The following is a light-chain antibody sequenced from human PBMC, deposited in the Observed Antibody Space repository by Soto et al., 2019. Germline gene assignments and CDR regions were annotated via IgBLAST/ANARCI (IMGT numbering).Light chain of an antibody. CDR3: QQYNKFPSLT. CDR2: GAS. CDR1: QSVSSN. J-gene: IGKJ4*01. V-gene: IGKV3-15*01. Sequence: EIVMTQSPATLSVSPGERATLSCRASQSVSSNLAWYQQKPGQAPRLLIYGASTRDTGIPARFSGSGSGTEFTLTISSLQSEDFALYYCQQYNKFPSLTFGGGTKVEIK.